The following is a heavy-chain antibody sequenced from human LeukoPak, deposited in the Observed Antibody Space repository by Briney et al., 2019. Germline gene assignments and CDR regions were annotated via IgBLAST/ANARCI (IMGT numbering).Heavy chain of an antibody. J-gene: IGHJ4*02. D-gene: IGHD1-26*01. CDR2: ISWDGNIK. CDR3: ARDRREHYSTDY. Sequence: GGSLRLSCAASGFTFRSYAIHWVRQAPGKGLEWVAFISWDGNIKYYADSVRGRFSISRDNSKNTLSLQMNSLRGEDTAVYYCARDRREHYSTDYWGQGTLVTVSS. V-gene: IGHV3-30-3*01. CDR1: GFTFRSYA.